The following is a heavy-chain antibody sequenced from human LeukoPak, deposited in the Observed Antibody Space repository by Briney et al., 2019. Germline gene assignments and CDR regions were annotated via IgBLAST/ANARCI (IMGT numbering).Heavy chain of an antibody. D-gene: IGHD6-19*01. J-gene: IGHJ6*03. CDR1: GFTFSSYW. V-gene: IGHV3-74*01. CDR3: ACPIAVAGNHYYYYMDV. CDR2: INSDGSST. Sequence: GGSLRLSCAASGFTFSSYWMHWVRQAPGKGLVWVSRINSDGSSTSYADSVKGRFTISRDNAKNTLHLQMNSLRAEDTAVYYCACPIAVAGNHYYYYMDVWGKGTTVTISS.